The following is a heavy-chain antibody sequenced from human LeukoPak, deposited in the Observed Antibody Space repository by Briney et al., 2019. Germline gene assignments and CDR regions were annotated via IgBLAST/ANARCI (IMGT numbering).Heavy chain of an antibody. Sequence: PGGSLRLSCAASGFTFSSYGMHWVRQAPGKGLEWVAVIWYDGSNKYYADSVKGRFTISRDNSKNTLYLQMNSLRAEDTAVYYCAKGYYYGSGSYYKRHGMDVWGQGTTVTVSS. CDR1: GFTFSSYG. D-gene: IGHD3-10*01. CDR2: IWYDGSNK. V-gene: IGHV3-33*06. J-gene: IGHJ6*02. CDR3: AKGYYYGSGSYYKRHGMDV.